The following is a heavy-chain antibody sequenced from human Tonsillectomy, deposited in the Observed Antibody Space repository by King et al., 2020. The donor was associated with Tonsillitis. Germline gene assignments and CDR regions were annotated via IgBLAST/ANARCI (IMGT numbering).Heavy chain of an antibody. CDR3: ARIVTYYYDSSGYD. Sequence: VQLQESGPGLVKPSETLSLTCAVSGYSISSGYYWGWIRQPPGKGLEWIGTIYHSGSTYYNPSLKSRVTISVDTSKNQFSLKLSPVTAADTAVYYCARIVTYYYDSSGYDWGQGTLVTVSS. D-gene: IGHD3-22*01. J-gene: IGHJ4*02. CDR2: IYHSGST. V-gene: IGHV4-38-2*01. CDR1: GYSISSGYY.